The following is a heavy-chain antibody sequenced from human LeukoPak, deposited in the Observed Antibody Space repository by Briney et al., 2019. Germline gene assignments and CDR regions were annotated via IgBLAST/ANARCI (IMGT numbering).Heavy chain of an antibody. CDR2: ISWNSGSI. CDR1: GFTFDDYA. CDR3: AKDRGAAAGPYYGMDV. D-gene: IGHD6-13*01. V-gene: IGHV3-9*01. J-gene: IGHJ6*02. Sequence: GGSLRLSCAASGFTFDDYAMHWVRQAPGKGLEWVSGISWNSGSIGYADSVKGRFTISRDNAKNSLYLQMNSLRAEDTALYYCAKDRGAAAGPYYGMDVWGQGTTVTVSS.